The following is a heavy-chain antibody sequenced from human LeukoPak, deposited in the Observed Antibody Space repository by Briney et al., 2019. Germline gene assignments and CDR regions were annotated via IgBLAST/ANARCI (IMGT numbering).Heavy chain of an antibody. CDR3: TRGSITVDH. Sequence: SETLSLTCTVSGGSISSGSSYWSWIRQPAGKGLEWIGRMYTSGSTNYNPSLKSRVTISVDTSKNQVSLKMTSVTAADTAVYYCTRGSITVDHWGQGTLVTVSS. V-gene: IGHV4-61*02. D-gene: IGHD6-19*01. CDR1: GGSISSGSSY. CDR2: MYTSGST. J-gene: IGHJ4*02.